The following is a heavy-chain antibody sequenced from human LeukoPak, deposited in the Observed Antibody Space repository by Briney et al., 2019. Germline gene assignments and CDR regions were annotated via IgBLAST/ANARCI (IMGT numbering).Heavy chain of an antibody. Sequence: GRSLRLSCAASGFTFSSYAMHWVRQAPGKGLEWVAVISYDGSNKYYADSVKGRFTISRDNSKNTLYLQMNSLRAEDTAVYYCARDRLYYDFWSGRLDYWGQGTLVTVSS. D-gene: IGHD3-3*01. V-gene: IGHV3-30-3*01. CDR2: ISYDGSNK. CDR3: ARDRLYYDFWSGRLDY. J-gene: IGHJ4*02. CDR1: GFTFSSYA.